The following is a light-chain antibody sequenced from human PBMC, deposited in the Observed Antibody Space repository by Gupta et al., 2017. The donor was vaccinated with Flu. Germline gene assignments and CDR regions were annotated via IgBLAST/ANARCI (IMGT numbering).Light chain of an antibody. CDR1: TGADTSDHY. J-gene: IGLJ3*02. V-gene: IGLV7-43*01. Sequence: VVPQEPALTVSPGGTVTLTPSSSTGADTSDHYPNWVQQKPGHARRALIDSTTNKHAGTPARFSGSRLGGKAALTLSGVQAEDEAEYYCLLCDHSIRVFGGGTKLIVL. CDR2: STT. CDR3: LLCDHSIRV.